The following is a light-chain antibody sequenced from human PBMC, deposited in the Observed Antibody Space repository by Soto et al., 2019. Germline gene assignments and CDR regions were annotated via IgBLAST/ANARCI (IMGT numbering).Light chain of an antibody. V-gene: IGKV1-9*01. CDR1: QDVSRA. J-gene: IGKJ4*01. CDR3: QQLYTYPLT. CDR2: AAS. Sequence: DTQFTQSPSLLSASVGDRVTITCRASQDVSRALGWYQQKPGKAPKLLISAASTLHSGVPSRFSGSGSGTDFTLTITSLQPEDFATYYCQQLYTYPLTFGGGTKV.